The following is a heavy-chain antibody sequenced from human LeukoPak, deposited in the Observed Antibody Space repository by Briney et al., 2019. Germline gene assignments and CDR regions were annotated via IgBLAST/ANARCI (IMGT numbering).Heavy chain of an antibody. CDR1: GGSISSSSYY. CDR3: ARAHSSSWYGYYYYYMDV. Sequence: SETLSLTCTVSGGSISSSSYYWGWIRQPPGKGLEWIGSIYYSGSTYYNPSLKSRVTISVDTSKNQFSLKLSSVTAADTAVYYCARAHSSSWYGYYYYYMDVWGKGTTVTVSS. CDR2: IYYSGST. D-gene: IGHD6-13*01. V-gene: IGHV4-39*01. J-gene: IGHJ6*03.